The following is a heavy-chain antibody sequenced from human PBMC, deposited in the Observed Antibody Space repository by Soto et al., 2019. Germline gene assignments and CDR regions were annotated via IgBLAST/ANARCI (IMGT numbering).Heavy chain of an antibody. CDR2: ISDDGTTT. V-gene: IGHV3-74*01. CDR3: AREGITGTDFDY. Sequence: PGESLKISCVVSGFTFSMYWMHWVRQVPGQSPFWVSRISDDGTTTNYADSVKGRFTISRDNSKNTLYLQMNSLRAEDTAVYYCAREGITGTDFDYWGQGALVTAPQ. D-gene: IGHD1-20*01. CDR1: GFTFSMYW. J-gene: IGHJ4*02.